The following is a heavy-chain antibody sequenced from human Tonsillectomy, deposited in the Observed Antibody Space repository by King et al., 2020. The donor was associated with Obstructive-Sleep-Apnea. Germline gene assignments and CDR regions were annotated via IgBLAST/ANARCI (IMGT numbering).Heavy chain of an antibody. Sequence: VQLVESGGGVVQPGRSLRLSCAASGFTFSSYGRHWVRQAPGKGREWGPVIWYDGSNKYYGDSVKGRFTISRDNSKNTLYLQMNSLRAEDTAVYYCARGDGYNHDAFDIWGQGTMVTVSS. D-gene: IGHD5-24*01. CDR1: GFTFSSYG. CDR3: ARGDGYNHDAFDI. V-gene: IGHV3-33*01. J-gene: IGHJ3*02. CDR2: IWYDGSNK.